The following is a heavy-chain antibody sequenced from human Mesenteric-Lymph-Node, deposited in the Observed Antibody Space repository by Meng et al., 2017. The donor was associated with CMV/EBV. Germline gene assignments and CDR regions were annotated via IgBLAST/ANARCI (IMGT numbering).Heavy chain of an antibody. J-gene: IGHJ6*02. V-gene: IGHV3-48*04. CDR1: DFTFRRCR. Sequence: GGSLRLSCTASDFTFRRCRMNWVRQAPGKGLEWVSYISSSSSTIYYADSVKGRFTISRDNAKNSLYLQMNSLRAEDTAVYYCARRGPYSKPYYYYGMDVWGQGTTVTVSS. D-gene: IGHD4-11*01. CDR3: ARRGPYSKPYYYYGMDV. CDR2: ISSSSSTI.